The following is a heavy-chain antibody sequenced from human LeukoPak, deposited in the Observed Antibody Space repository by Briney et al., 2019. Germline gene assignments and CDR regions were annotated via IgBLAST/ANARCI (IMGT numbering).Heavy chain of an antibody. J-gene: IGHJ4*02. CDR3: ARAYDFWSGYYLAYVY. V-gene: IGHV1-69-2*01. CDR1: GYTFTDYY. Sequence: ASVKVFCKVSGYTFTDYYMHWVQQAPGKGLEWMGLVDPEDGETIYAEKFQGRVTITADTSTDTAYMELSSLRSEDTAVYYCARAYDFWSGYYLAYVYWGQGTLVTVSS. D-gene: IGHD3-3*01. CDR2: VDPEDGET.